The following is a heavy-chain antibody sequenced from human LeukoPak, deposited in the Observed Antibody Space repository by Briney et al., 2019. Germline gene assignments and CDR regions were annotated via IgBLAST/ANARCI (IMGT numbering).Heavy chain of an antibody. Sequence: GASVKVSCKASGYTFTSYDINWVRQATGPGLEWMGWMNPNSGNTGYAQKFQGRVTMTRNTSISTAYMELSSLRSEDTAVYYCARWQFIAVAASDYWGQGTLVTVSS. CDR2: MNPNSGNT. CDR3: ARWQFIAVAASDY. V-gene: IGHV1-8*01. J-gene: IGHJ4*02. D-gene: IGHD6-19*01. CDR1: GYTFTSYD.